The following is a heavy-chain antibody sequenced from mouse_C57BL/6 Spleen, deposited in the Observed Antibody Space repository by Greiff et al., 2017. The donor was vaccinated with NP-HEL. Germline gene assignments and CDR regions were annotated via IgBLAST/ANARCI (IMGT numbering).Heavy chain of an antibody. V-gene: IGHV5-17*01. CDR3: AKIYYYGSWAMDY. CDR1: GFTFSDYG. D-gene: IGHD1-1*01. J-gene: IGHJ4*01. CDR2: ISSGSSTI. Sequence: EVQLVESGGGLVKPGGSLKLSCAASGFTFSDYGMHWVRQAPEKGLEWVAYISSGSSTIYYADTVKGRFTISRDNAKNTLFLQMTSLRSEDTAMYYCAKIYYYGSWAMDYWGQGTSVTVSS.